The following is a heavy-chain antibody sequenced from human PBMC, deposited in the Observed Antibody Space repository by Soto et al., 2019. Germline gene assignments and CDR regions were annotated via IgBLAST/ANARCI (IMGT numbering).Heavy chain of an antibody. CDR2: IKQDGSGR. V-gene: IGHV3-7*01. CDR1: GFTFGNSW. D-gene: IGHD2-2*01. Sequence: EVQLVESGGGLVQPGGSLRLSWEAFGFTFGNSWMGWVGRAQGKGLEWGATIKQDGSGRYYVDSVKGRFTISRDNAKNSLYLQMDSLGAEDTAVYYCARNFCRRTSCNLPNWFDLWGQGTLVTVSS. CDR3: ARNFCRRTSCNLPNWFDL. J-gene: IGHJ5*02.